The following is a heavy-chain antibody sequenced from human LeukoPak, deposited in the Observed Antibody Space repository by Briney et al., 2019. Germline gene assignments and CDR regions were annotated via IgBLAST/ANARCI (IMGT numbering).Heavy chain of an antibody. CDR2: ISSSGSSI. CDR1: GFTFSNAW. CDR3: AREGAFGDRDY. D-gene: IGHD4-17*01. V-gene: IGHV3-48*04. J-gene: IGHJ4*02. Sequence: PGGSLRLSCAASGFTFSNAWMNWVRRAPGKGLEWVSYISSSGSSIYYADSVKGRFTISRDNAKNSLYLQMNSLRAEDTALYYCAREGAFGDRDYWGQGTLVTVSS.